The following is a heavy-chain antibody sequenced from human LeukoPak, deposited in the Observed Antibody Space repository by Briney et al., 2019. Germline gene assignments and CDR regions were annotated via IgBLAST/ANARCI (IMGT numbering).Heavy chain of an antibody. CDR3: ARGSRDNSGSYYSSPFDY. Sequence: SETLSLTCTVSGGSISSGSYYWSWIRQPAGKGLEWIGRIYTSGSTNYNPSLKSRVTISVDTSKNQFSLKLSSVTAADTAVYYCARGSRDNSGSYYSSPFDYWGQGTLVTVSS. CDR1: GGSISSGSYY. V-gene: IGHV4-61*02. CDR2: IYTSGST. J-gene: IGHJ4*02. D-gene: IGHD1-26*01.